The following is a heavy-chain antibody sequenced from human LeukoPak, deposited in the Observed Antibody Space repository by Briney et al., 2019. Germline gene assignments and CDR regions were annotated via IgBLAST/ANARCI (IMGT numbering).Heavy chain of an antibody. CDR3: ATDLGIAVAGPIDY. CDR2: IIPIVGIA. CDR1: GGTFSSYA. V-gene: IGHV1-69*04. Sequence: SVKVSCKASGGTFSSYAISWVRQAPGQGLEWMGRIIPIVGIANYAQKFQGRVTITADKSTSTAYMELSSLRSEDTAVYYCATDLGIAVAGPIDYWGQGTLVTVSS. J-gene: IGHJ4*02. D-gene: IGHD6-19*01.